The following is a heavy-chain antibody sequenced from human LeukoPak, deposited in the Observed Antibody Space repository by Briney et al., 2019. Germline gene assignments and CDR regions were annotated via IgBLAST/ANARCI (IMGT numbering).Heavy chain of an antibody. Sequence: GGSLRLSCEASGFTFNNYWMHWVRQAPGKGLEWVAVISYDGSNKYYADSVKGRFTISRDNSKNTLYLQMNSLRAEDTAVYYCASGGYCSSTSCSKGAHAFDIWGQGTMVTVSS. V-gene: IGHV3-30-3*01. CDR1: GFTFNNYW. D-gene: IGHD2-2*01. J-gene: IGHJ3*02. CDR3: ASGGYCSSTSCSKGAHAFDI. CDR2: ISYDGSNK.